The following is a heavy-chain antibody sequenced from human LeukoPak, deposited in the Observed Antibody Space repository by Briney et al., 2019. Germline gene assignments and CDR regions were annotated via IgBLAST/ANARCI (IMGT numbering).Heavy chain of an antibody. D-gene: IGHD2-2*01. V-gene: IGHV1-2*02. J-gene: IGHJ4*02. CDR1: GYTFSGHY. CDR3: ATRRSNSWYYFDL. Sequence: ASVKVSCKASGYTFSGHYLHWVRQAPGQGLEWMGRINAKSGDTVYALKFQGRVTMTSETSISTGYMELSRLKSDDTAIYFCATRRSNSWYYFDLWGQGALVTVSS. CDR2: INAKSGDT.